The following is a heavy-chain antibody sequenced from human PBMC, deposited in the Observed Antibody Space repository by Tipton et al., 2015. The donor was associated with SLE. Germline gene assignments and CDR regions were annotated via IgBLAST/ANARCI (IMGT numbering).Heavy chain of an antibody. CDR3: ARDGYYYGSGSYWVYYYYMEV. CDR1: GFTFSSYG. Sequence: QLVQSGGGVVQPGRSLRLCCAVSGFTFSSYGMHWVRQAPGKGLEWVAVIWYDGSYKYYADSVKGRFTISRDNSKNTLYLQMNSLRAEDTAVYYCARDGYYYGSGSYWVYYYYMEVWGKGTTVTVSS. V-gene: IGHV3-33*01. J-gene: IGHJ6*03. CDR2: IWYDGSYK. D-gene: IGHD3-10*01.